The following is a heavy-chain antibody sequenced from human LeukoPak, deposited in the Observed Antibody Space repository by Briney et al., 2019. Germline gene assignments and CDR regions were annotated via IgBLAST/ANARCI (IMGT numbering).Heavy chain of an antibody. CDR1: GGSISSYY. CDR2: IYTSGST. CDR3: ARDGNYYDSSGYYPIDY. D-gene: IGHD3-22*01. V-gene: IGHV4-4*07. J-gene: IGHJ4*02. Sequence: SETLSLTCTVSGGSISSYYWSWIRQPAGKGLEWIGRIYTSGSTNYNPSLKSRVTMSVDTSKNQFSLNLSSVTAADTAVYYCARDGNYYDSSGYYPIDYWGQGTLVTVSS.